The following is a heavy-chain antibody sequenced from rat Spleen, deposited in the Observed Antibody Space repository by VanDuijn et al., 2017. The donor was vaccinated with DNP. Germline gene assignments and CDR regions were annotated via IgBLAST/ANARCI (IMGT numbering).Heavy chain of an antibody. CDR1: GFTFTDYN. J-gene: IGHJ3*01. CDR2: IIYDGSGT. V-gene: IGHV5-7*01. D-gene: IGHD3-1*01. Sequence: EVQLVESGGGLVQPGRSLKLSCAASGFTFTDYNMAWVRQAPKKGLEWVAMIIYDGSGTYYGDSVKGRFTISRDNAKNTLHLQMDSLKSEDTATYYCVRRGGKGLFSKWGQGTLVTVSS. CDR3: VRRGGKGLFSK.